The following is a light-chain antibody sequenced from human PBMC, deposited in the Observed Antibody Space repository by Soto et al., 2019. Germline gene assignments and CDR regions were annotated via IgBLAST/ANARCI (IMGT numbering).Light chain of an antibody. V-gene: IGLV3-21*02. CDR2: DDS. Sequence: SYDRTQPPSVSVAPGQTARITCGGNNIGNKNVHWYQQKPGQAPVLVVYDDSDRPSGIPDRLSGSNSGNTATLTISRVEAGDEADYYCQVWDSSSDHLVFGPGTKVTVL. CDR1: NIGNKN. J-gene: IGLJ1*01. CDR3: QVWDSSSDHLV.